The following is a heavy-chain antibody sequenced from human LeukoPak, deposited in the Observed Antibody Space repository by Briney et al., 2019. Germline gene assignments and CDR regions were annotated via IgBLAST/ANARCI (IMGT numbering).Heavy chain of an antibody. CDR2: INHSGST. CDR3: ARDPSGSSLRDRDDY. Sequence: SETLSLTCAVYGGSFSGYYWSWIRQPPGKGLEWIGEINHSGSTNYNPSLKSRVTISVDTSKNQFSLKLSSVTAADTAVYYCARDPSGSSLRDRDDYWGQGTLVTVSS. J-gene: IGHJ4*02. CDR1: GGSFSGYY. V-gene: IGHV4-34*01. D-gene: IGHD1-26*01.